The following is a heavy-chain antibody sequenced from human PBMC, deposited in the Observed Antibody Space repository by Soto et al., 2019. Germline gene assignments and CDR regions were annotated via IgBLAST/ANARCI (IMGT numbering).Heavy chain of an antibody. V-gene: IGHV2-5*02. D-gene: IGHD3-3*01. CDR1: GFSLSTSGVG. CDR2: IYWDDDK. J-gene: IGHJ5*02. CDR3: AHACPLTVLGVVVSGRFDP. Sequence: QITLKESGPTLVKPTQTLTLTCTFSGFSLSTSGVGVGWIRQPPGKALEWLALIYWDDDKRYSPSLESRLTITKENSKYQVVLTMTNMDPVDTATYYCAHACPLTVLGVVVSGRFDPWGQGTLVTVSS.